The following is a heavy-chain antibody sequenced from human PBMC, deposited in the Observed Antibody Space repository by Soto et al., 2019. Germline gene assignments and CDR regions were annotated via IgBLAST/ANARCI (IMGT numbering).Heavy chain of an antibody. Sequence: EVQLVESGGGLVQPGESPRLSCEASGFTFSNHWMHWVRQAPGKGPVWVARIKTDGSTTNYADYVKGRFTVSRDNAKNTLFLQMNSLRVDDTAVYYCARNWNGVDYWGQGTLVTVSS. CDR1: GFTFSNHW. D-gene: IGHD1-1*01. CDR3: ARNWNGVDY. V-gene: IGHV3-74*01. J-gene: IGHJ4*02. CDR2: IKTDGSTT.